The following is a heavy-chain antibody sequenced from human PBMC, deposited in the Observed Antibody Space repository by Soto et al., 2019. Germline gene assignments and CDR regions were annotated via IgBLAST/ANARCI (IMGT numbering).Heavy chain of an antibody. CDR3: ARSDHVDRSFDY. CDR1: GYSFTNYA. D-gene: IGHD3-16*01. CDR2: ISPFHGDT. J-gene: IGHJ4*02. V-gene: IGHV1-18*01. Sequence: QVELVQSGPEVKKPGASVKVSCKASGYSFTNYAIGWVRQAPGQGLEWVGWISPFHGDTNYAQNFQGRITVTTDSSTSTAYMDLGRLRSDDTAVYYCARSDHVDRSFDYLGQGTRITVSS.